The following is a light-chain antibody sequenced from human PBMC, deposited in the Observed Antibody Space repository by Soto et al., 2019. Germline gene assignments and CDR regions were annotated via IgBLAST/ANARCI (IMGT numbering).Light chain of an antibody. CDR3: QQHNKDPST. CDR1: QGISSY. CDR2: GAS. J-gene: IGKJ4*01. V-gene: IGKV1-9*01. Sequence: IQLTQSPSSLSASVGDRVTITCRASQGISSYLGWYQQKPAKAPKLLIYGASTLQSGDPARFSGSGSETDLTLTIGSLEPEGYAKYYYQQHNKDPSTFGGGTKVEIK.